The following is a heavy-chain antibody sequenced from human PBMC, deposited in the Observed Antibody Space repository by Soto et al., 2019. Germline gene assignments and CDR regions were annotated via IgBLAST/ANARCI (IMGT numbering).Heavy chain of an antibody. CDR2: CYYSGST. J-gene: IGHJ3*02. CDR3: ARHHGTYYDAFDI. D-gene: IGHD1-1*01. V-gene: IGHV4-39*01. CDR1: GGSVSSSTYY. Sequence: QLQLQESGPGLVKPSETLSLTCTVAGGSVSSSTYYWGWIRQPPGKGLEWIATCYYSGSTYHNPSLNSRVTISADTSKNQFSLKLSSVTATDTAVYYCARHHGTYYDAFDIWCQGTMVTVSS.